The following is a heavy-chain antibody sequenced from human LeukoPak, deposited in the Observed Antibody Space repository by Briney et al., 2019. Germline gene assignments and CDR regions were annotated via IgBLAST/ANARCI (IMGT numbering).Heavy chain of an antibody. Sequence: SETLSLTCTVSGGSISSYYWSWIRQPPGKGLEWIGYIYYSESTNYNPSLKSRVTISVDTSKNQFSLKLSSVTAADTAVYYCARADYGDYGPYFDYWGQGTLVTVSS. J-gene: IGHJ4*02. CDR2: IYYSEST. D-gene: IGHD4-17*01. V-gene: IGHV4-59*01. CDR1: GGSISSYY. CDR3: ARADYGDYGPYFDY.